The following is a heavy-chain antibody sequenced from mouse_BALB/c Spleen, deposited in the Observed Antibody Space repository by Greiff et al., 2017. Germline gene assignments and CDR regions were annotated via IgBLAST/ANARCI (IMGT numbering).Heavy chain of an antibody. CDR2: INPYNGDT. Sequence: EVKLQESGPELVKPGASVKISCKASGYSFTGYFMNWVKQSHGKSLEWIGRINPYNGDTFYNQKFKGKATLTVDKSSSTAHMELLSLTSEDSAVYYCGRYDDYDVGAMDYWGQGTSVTVSS. V-gene: IGHV1-37*01. CDR3: GRYDDYDVGAMDY. CDR1: GYSFTGYF. D-gene: IGHD2-4*01. J-gene: IGHJ4*01.